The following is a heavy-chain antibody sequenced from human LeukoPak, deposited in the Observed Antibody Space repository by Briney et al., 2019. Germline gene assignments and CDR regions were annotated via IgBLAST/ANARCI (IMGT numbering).Heavy chain of an antibody. V-gene: IGHV3-7*01. Sequence: GGSLRLSCAASGFTFSSYWMSWVRQAPGKGLEWVANIKQDGSEKYYVDSVKGRFTISRDNAKNSLYLQMNSLRAEDTAVYYCARGSGDSSGYYYFNEGAFDIWGQGTMVTVSS. D-gene: IGHD3-22*01. CDR3: ARGSGDSSGYYYFNEGAFDI. J-gene: IGHJ3*02. CDR2: IKQDGSEK. CDR1: GFTFSSYW.